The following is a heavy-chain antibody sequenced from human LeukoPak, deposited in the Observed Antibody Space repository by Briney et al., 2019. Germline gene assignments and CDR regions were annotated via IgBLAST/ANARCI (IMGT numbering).Heavy chain of an antibody. Sequence: PGGSLRLSCAASGFTFSSYAMSWVRQAPGKGLEWASAISGSGGSTYYADSVKGRFTISRDNSKNTLYLQMSSLRAEDTAIYYCARDATGSSDYWGQGTLVTVSS. CDR2: ISGSGGST. J-gene: IGHJ4*02. D-gene: IGHD1-26*01. V-gene: IGHV3-23*01. CDR1: GFTFSSYA. CDR3: ARDATGSSDY.